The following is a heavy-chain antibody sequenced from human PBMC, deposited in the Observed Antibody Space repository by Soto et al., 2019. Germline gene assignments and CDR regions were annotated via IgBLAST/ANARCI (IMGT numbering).Heavy chain of an antibody. V-gene: IGHV4-4*07. CDR3: GRESGETWDYEAS. Sequence: SETLSLTCTVSGGSISSYRWSWIRQPAGKGLEWIGRLNTYGNTHYNPSLKSRVTVSVDTSRNQFFLTLRSVTAADSAVYHCGRESGETWDYEASWGQGTPVTGSS. J-gene: IGHJ5*02. CDR1: GGSISSYR. CDR2: LNTYGNT. D-gene: IGHD1-7*01.